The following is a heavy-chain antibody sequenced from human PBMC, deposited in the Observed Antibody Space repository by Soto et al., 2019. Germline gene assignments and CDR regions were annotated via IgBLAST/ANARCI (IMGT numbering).Heavy chain of an antibody. J-gene: IGHJ4*02. Sequence: GGSLRLSCAASGVTFASYVMRWVRQTPGKGLEWVSSISGSGGNSYYTGSVRGRFTISRDNSKNTLYLQMNNLRAEDTAIYYCAREPYATGGYYSDYWGRGTLVTVSS. CDR2: ISGSGGNS. CDR3: AREPYATGGYYSDY. CDR1: GVTFASYV. V-gene: IGHV3-23*01. D-gene: IGHD3-22*01.